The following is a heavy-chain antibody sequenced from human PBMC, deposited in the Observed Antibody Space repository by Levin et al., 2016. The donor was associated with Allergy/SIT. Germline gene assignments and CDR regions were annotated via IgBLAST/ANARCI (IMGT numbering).Heavy chain of an antibody. V-gene: IGHV3-30*02. D-gene: IGHD3-10*01. J-gene: IGHJ4*02. CDR2: IRYDGGNK. CDR3: ARDEGYYGSGSHLFDY. Sequence: GESLKISCAASGFTFSSYGMHWVRQAPGKGLEWVAFIRYDGGNKYYADSVKGRFTISRDNSKNTLYLQMNSLRAEDTAVYYCARDEGYYGSGSHLFDYWGQGTLVTVSS. CDR1: GFTFSSYG.